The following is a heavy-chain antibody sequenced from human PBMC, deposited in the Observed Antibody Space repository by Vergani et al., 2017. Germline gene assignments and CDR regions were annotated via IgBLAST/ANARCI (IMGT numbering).Heavy chain of an antibody. CDR2: ISGSGGST. Sequence: EVQLLESGGGLVQPGGSLRLSCAASGFTFSGYAMNWVRQAPGKGLEWVSTISGSGGSTYYADSVKGRFTISRDNSKNTLSLQMNSLRAEDTAVYYCAKKSMVATLDYWGQGTLVTVSS. CDR1: GFTFSGYA. D-gene: IGHD5-12*01. V-gene: IGHV3-23*01. CDR3: AKKSMVATLDY. J-gene: IGHJ4*02.